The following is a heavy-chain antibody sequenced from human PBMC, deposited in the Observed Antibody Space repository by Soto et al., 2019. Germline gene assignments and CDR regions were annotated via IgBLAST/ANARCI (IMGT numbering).Heavy chain of an antibody. CDR2: ISAYNGNT. Sequence: ASVKVSCKASGYTFTSYGISWVRQAPGQGLEWMGWISAYNGNTNYAQKLQGRVTMTTDTSTSTAYMELRSLRSDDTAVYYCARDSASSWYGNWFDPWGQGTLVTVSS. V-gene: IGHV1-18*01. CDR1: GYTFTSYG. J-gene: IGHJ5*02. D-gene: IGHD6-13*01. CDR3: ARDSASSWYGNWFDP.